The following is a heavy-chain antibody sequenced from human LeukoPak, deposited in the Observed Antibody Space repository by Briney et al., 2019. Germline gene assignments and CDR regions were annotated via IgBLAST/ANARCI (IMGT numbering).Heavy chain of an antibody. CDR3: ARDRWTYYDSSGHTFDY. Sequence: SETLSLTCTVSGGSISSSSYYWGWIRQPPGKGLEWIGSIYYSGSTYYNPSLKSRVTMSVDTSKNQFSLKLSSVTAADTAVYYCARDRWTYYDSSGHTFDYWGQGTLVTVSS. J-gene: IGHJ4*02. D-gene: IGHD3-22*01. CDR1: GGSISSSSYY. V-gene: IGHV4-39*07. CDR2: IYYSGST.